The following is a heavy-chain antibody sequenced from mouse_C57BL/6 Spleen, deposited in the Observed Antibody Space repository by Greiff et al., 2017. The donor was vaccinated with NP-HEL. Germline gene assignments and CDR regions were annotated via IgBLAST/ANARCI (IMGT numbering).Heavy chain of an antibody. CDR3: ARDYYYGSRDY. Sequence: EVQLQQSGPELVKPGASVKMSCKASGYTFTDYNMHWVKQSPGKSLEWIGNINPNNGGTRYNQKFKGKATLTVNKSSSTAYLELRSLTSEDSAVYYCARDYYYGSRDYWGQGTTLTVSS. J-gene: IGHJ2*01. V-gene: IGHV1-22*01. CDR2: INPNNGGT. CDR1: GYTFTDYN. D-gene: IGHD1-1*01.